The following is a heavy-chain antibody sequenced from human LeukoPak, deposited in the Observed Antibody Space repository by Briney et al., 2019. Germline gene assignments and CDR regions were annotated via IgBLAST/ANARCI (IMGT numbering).Heavy chain of an antibody. CDR1: GYTLTELS. CDR3: ATSQAGIQLWLEVAFDI. V-gene: IGHV1-24*01. Sequence: GASVKVSCKVSGYTLTELSMHWVRQAPGKGLEWMGSFDPEDGETIYAQKFQGRVTMTEDTSTDTAYMELSSLRSEDTAVYYCATSQAGIQLWLEVAFDIWGQGTMVTVSS. CDR2: FDPEDGET. J-gene: IGHJ3*02. D-gene: IGHD5-18*01.